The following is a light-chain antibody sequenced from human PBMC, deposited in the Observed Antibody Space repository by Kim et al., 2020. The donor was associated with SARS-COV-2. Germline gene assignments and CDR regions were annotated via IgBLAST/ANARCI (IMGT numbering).Light chain of an antibody. CDR1: ALPYQF. CDR2: KNG. J-gene: IGLJ2*01. V-gene: IGLV3-25*03. Sequence: SYELTQPPSVSVSPGQTARITCSGDALPYQFAYWYQQKPGQAPVLVMYKNGERSSGIPERFSGSSSGTTVTLTISGVQVEDEADYYCQSTDRSGTYMIFGGGTQLTVL. CDR3: QSTDRSGTYMI.